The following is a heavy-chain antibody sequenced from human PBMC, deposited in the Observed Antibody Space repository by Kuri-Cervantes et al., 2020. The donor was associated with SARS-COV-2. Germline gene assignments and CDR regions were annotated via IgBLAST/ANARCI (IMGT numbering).Heavy chain of an antibody. CDR2: IYHSGST. V-gene: IGHV4-38-2*01. CDR1: GYSISSGYY. Sequence: GSLRLSCAVSGYSISSGYYWGWIRQPPGKGLEWIGSIYHSGSTYYNPSLKSRVTISVDTSKNQFSLKLSSVTAADTAVYYCARLNGLAVEGYYYYYGMDVWGQGTTATVSS. J-gene: IGHJ6*02. D-gene: IGHD3-16*01. CDR3: ARLNGLAVEGYYYYYGMDV.